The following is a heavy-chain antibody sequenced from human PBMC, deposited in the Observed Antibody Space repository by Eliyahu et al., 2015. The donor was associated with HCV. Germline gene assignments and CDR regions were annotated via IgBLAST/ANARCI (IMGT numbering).Heavy chain of an antibody. Sequence: QVQLQESGPGLVKPSQTLSLTCTVSGGSISSGGYYWSWIRQHPGKGLEWIGYIYYSGSTYYNPSLKSRVTISVDTSKNQFSLKLSSVTAADTAVYYCARARYCSGGSCYGFDPWGQGTLVTVSS. V-gene: IGHV4-31*03. J-gene: IGHJ5*02. CDR2: IYYSGST. CDR1: GGSISSGGYY. CDR3: ARARYCSGGSCYGFDP. D-gene: IGHD2-15*01.